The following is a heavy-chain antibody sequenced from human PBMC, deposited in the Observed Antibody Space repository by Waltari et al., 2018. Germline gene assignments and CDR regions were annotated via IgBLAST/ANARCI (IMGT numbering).Heavy chain of an antibody. V-gene: IGHV4-59*01. CDR2: IYFSGST. CDR3: ARGVDPDY. CDR1: GASIRTYS. J-gene: IGHJ4*02. Sequence: QVQLQESGPGLVKPSETLSLTCTVSGASIRTYSWSWIRQPPGKGLEWIGYIYFSGSTKYNPSLKSRATISLDTSKNQFSLKVRSLSAADTAIYYCARGVDPDYWGQGTLVTVSS. D-gene: IGHD5-12*01.